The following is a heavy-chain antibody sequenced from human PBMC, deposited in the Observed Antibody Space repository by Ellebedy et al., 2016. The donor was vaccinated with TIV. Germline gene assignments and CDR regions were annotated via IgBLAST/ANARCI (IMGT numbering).Heavy chain of an antibody. Sequence: GESLKISCAAYGITVSSNYMSWVRQAPGKGPEWVSVIYSAGSTFYADSVKGRFTISRDNSKNTLYLQMNSLRAEDTAVYYCARDLPTNFTVTKEHYYGMDVWGQGTTVTVSS. V-gene: IGHV3-53*01. CDR2: IYSAGST. D-gene: IGHD4-17*01. J-gene: IGHJ6*02. CDR1: GITVSSNY. CDR3: ARDLPTNFTVTKEHYYGMDV.